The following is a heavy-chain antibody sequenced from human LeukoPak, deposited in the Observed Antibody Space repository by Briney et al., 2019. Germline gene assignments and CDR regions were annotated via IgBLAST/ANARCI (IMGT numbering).Heavy chain of an antibody. CDR2: IYYSGST. D-gene: IGHD3-10*01. Sequence: SETLSLTCTVSGGSISSSSYYWGRIRQPPGKGLEWIGSIYYSGSTYYNPSLKSRVTISVDTSKNQFSLKLSSVTAADTAVYYCARQAGGLWFGDAEPENWFDPWGQGTLVTVSS. J-gene: IGHJ5*02. CDR1: GGSISSSSYY. CDR3: ARQAGGLWFGDAEPENWFDP. V-gene: IGHV4-39*01.